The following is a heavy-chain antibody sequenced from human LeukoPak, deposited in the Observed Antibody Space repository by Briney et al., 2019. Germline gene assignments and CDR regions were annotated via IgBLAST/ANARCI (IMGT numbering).Heavy chain of an antibody. CDR1: GFTFRDYS. Sequence: GGSLRLSCAASGFTFRDYSMKWVRQAPGKGLEWVSSISSTSTYIYYADSVKGRFTISRDNSKNTLYLQMNSLRAEDTAVYYCARGGSYLSAFDIWGQGTMVTVSS. V-gene: IGHV3-21*04. D-gene: IGHD1-26*01. CDR2: ISSTSTYI. CDR3: ARGGSYLSAFDI. J-gene: IGHJ3*02.